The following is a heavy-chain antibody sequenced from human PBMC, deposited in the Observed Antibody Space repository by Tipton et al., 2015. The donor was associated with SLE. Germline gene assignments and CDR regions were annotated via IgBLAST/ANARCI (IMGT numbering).Heavy chain of an antibody. CDR2: FSYSGST. CDR3: AKKKLWSAYSV. D-gene: IGHD3-3*01. V-gene: IGHV4-39*02. J-gene: IGHJ4*02. Sequence: TLSLTCTVSGGSISSCSCYWGWIRQPPGKGLEWIGTFSYSGSTYYNPSLKSRVTISVDTSKRHLTLRLRSVTAADTAIYFCAKKKLWSAYSVWGQGTPVTVSS. CDR1: GGSISSCSCY.